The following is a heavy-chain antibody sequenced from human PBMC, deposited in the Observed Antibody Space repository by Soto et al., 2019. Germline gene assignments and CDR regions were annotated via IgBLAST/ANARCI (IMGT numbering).Heavy chain of an antibody. CDR1: GGSFSAYY. J-gene: IGHJ6*02. V-gene: IGHV4-34*12. CDR3: ARQRPTDGRWEFANYYGMDV. Sequence: SETLSLTCAVYGGSFSAYYWSWVRQPPGKGLEWIGEIIHSESTKYNPSLKSRVIISVDTSKNQFSLKLSSVTAADTAVYYCARQRPTDGRWEFANYYGMDVWGQGTPVTV. CDR2: IIHSEST. D-gene: IGHD1-26*01.